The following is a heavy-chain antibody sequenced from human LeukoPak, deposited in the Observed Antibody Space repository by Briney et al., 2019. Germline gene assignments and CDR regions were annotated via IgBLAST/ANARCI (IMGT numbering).Heavy chain of an antibody. CDR2: INPSGGST. J-gene: IGHJ6*03. CDR3: ATLTGTDLNMDV. D-gene: IGHD3-9*01. V-gene: IGHV1-46*01. Sequence: GASVKVSCKASRYTFTSYYMHWVRQAPGQGLEWMGIINPSGGSTSYAQKFQGRVTMTRDTSTSTVYMELSSLRSEDTAVYYCATLTGTDLNMDVWGKGTTVTVSS. CDR1: RYTFTSYY.